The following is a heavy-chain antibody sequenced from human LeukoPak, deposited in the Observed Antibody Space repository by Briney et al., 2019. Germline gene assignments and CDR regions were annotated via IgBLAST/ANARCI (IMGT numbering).Heavy chain of an antibody. CDR1: GYTFTGYY. J-gene: IGHJ5*02. CDR2: INPNSGGT. D-gene: IGHD2-2*01. Sequence: ASVKVSCKASGYTFTGYYMHWVRQAPGQGLEWMGWINPNSGGTNYAQKFQGRVTMTRDTSISTAYMELSRLRSDDTAVYYCARDRHCSSTSCPKPSWFDPWGQGTLVTVSS. CDR3: ARDRHCSSTSCPKPSWFDP. V-gene: IGHV1-2*02.